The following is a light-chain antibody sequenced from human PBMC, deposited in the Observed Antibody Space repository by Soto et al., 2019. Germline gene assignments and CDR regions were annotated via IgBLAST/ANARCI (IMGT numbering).Light chain of an antibody. Sequence: QSVLTQPASVSGSPGQSITISCTGTSSDVGSYNLVSWYQQHPGKAPKLMIYEVSKRPSGVSNRFSGSKSGNTASLTIPGLQAEDEADYYCYSYAGSSTFVFGTGTKVTVL. J-gene: IGLJ1*01. CDR3: YSYAGSSTFV. V-gene: IGLV2-23*02. CDR1: SSDVGSYNL. CDR2: EVS.